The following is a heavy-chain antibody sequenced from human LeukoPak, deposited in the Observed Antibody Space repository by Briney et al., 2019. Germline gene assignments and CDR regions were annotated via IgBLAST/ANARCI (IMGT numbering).Heavy chain of an antibody. CDR3: AREDWNYGRHFDY. D-gene: IGHD1-7*01. J-gene: IGHJ4*02. Sequence: PSETLSLTCTVSGGSINSGDYYWVWIRQPPGKGLEWIGSIYYSGSTSYNPSLKSRVTMTVDTSKSQFSLKLSSVTAADTAVYFCAREDWNYGRHFDYWGQGTLVTVSS. V-gene: IGHV4-39*07. CDR2: IYYSGST. CDR1: GGSINSGDYY.